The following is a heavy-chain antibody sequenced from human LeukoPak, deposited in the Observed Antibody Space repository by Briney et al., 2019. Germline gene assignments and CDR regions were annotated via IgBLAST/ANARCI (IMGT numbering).Heavy chain of an antibody. J-gene: IGHJ4*02. CDR1: GFTFSSYA. V-gene: IGHV3-23*01. D-gene: IGHD6-13*01. CDR2: ISGSGGST. Sequence: GGSLRLSCAASGFTFSSYAMSWVRQAPGKGLEWVSAISGSGGSTCYADSVKGRFTISRDNSKNTLYLQMNSLRAEDTAVYYCANGGYSSSWFFDYWGQGTLVTVSS. CDR3: ANGGYSSSWFFDY.